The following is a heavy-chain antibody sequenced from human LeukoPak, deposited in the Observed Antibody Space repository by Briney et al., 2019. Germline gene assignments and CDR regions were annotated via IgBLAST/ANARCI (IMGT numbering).Heavy chain of an antibody. D-gene: IGHD5-24*01. CDR3: ARDRPGDGYFDY. Sequence: PGGSLRLSCAASGFTVSSNDMTWVRQTPGKGLEWVSIIYSGGNTYYADSVKGRFTISRDSSKNTLYLQMNSLRAEDTAVFYCARDRPGDGYFDYWGQGTLLTVSS. CDR2: IYSGGNT. J-gene: IGHJ4*02. CDR1: GFTVSSND. V-gene: IGHV3-66*01.